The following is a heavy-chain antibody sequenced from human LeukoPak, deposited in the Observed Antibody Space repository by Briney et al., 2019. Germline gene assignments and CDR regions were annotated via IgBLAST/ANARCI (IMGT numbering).Heavy chain of an antibody. V-gene: IGHV4-61*08. CDR2: IYYSGTT. CDR1: GGSISSGDYYWGGDYY. D-gene: IGHD4-23*01. Sequence: SETLSLTCTVSGGSISSGDYYWGGDYYWSWIRQPPGKGLEWIGYIYYSGTTKYNPSLKSRVTISVDTSKNQFPLKLNSVTAADTAVYYCARDHGGWFDSWGQGTLVTVSS. CDR3: ARDHGGWFDS. J-gene: IGHJ5*01.